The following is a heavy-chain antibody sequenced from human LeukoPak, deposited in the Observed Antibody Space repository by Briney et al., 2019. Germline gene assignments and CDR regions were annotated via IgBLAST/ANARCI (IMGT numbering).Heavy chain of an antibody. J-gene: IGHJ4*02. D-gene: IGHD2-2*01. V-gene: IGHV5-10-1*01. CDR1: GYNFGFYW. Sequence: GESLKISCKGSGYNFGFYWITWVRQIPGRDLGWLGRIDTSGSQINYNPSFQGNVTISTDKSVSTAYLQWSSLKASDTALFYCARGGIRSCGSTGCNIDYWGQGTPVTVSS. CDR3: ARGGIRSCGSTGCNIDY. CDR2: IDTSGSQI.